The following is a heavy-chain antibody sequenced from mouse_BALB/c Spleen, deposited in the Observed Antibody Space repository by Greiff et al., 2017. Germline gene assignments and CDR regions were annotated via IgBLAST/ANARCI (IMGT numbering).Heavy chain of an antibody. J-gene: IGHJ3*01. Sequence: VKLMESGAELVRPGTSVKVSCKASGYAFTNYLIEWVKQRPGQGLEWIGVINPGSGGTNYNEKFKGKATLTADKSSSTAYMQLSSLTSDDSAVYFCARSTMITTGTWFAYWGQGTLVTVSA. CDR2: INPGSGGT. CDR1: GYAFTNYL. V-gene: IGHV1-54*01. CDR3: ARSTMITTGTWFAY. D-gene: IGHD2-4*01.